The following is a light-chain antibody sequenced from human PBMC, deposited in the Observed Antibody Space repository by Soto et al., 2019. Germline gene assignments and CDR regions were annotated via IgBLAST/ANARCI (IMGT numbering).Light chain of an antibody. Sequence: QSALTQPPSASGSPGQSVTISCAGTSSDVGGYDYVSWYQQHPGKAPKLIIYEVNKRPSGVPDRFSGSKSANTASLTVSGLQAEDEAEYYCSSYAGSNNLRMFGGGTKVTVL. CDR2: EVN. CDR1: SSDVGGYDY. CDR3: SSYAGSNNLRM. V-gene: IGLV2-8*01. J-gene: IGLJ3*02.